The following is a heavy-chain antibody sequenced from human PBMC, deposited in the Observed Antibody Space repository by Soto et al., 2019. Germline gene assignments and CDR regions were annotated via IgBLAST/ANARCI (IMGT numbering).Heavy chain of an antibody. J-gene: IGHJ4*02. Sequence: PSETLSLTCTVSGGSISSSSYYWGWIRQPPGKGLEWIGSIYYSGSTYYNPSLKSRVTISVDTSKNQFSLKLSSVTAADTAVYYCARGSAVAGMVDYWGQGTLVTVSS. D-gene: IGHD6-19*01. V-gene: IGHV4-39*01. CDR2: IYYSGST. CDR3: ARGSAVAGMVDY. CDR1: GGSISSSSYY.